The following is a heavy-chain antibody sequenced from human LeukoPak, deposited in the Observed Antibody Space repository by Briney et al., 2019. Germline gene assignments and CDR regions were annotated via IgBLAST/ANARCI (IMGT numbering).Heavy chain of an antibody. V-gene: IGHV4-39*01. Sequence: SETLSLTRTVSGGSISSSSYYWGWIRQPPGKGLEWIGSIYYSGSTYYNPSLKSRVTISVDTSKNQFSLKLTSVTAADTAVYYCARRGPGLNWFDPWGQGTLVTVSS. CDR1: GGSISSSSYY. D-gene: IGHD2-15*01. J-gene: IGHJ5*02. CDR3: ARRGPGLNWFDP. CDR2: IYYSGST.